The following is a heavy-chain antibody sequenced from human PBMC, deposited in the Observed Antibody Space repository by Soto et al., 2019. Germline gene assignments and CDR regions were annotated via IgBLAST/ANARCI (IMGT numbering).Heavy chain of an antibody. D-gene: IGHD6-19*01. CDR1: GDSFSDYY. V-gene: IGHV4-59*01. Sequence: ETLSLTCTVSGDSFSDYYWNWIRQVPGKGLEWIGFVFHSATTSYNPSLKTRVAISDDTSKKQFSLRLTSVTAADTAIYYCARGHYSSGWPIDHWGQGILVTSPQ. CDR3: ARGHYSSGWPIDH. CDR2: VFHSATT. J-gene: IGHJ4*02.